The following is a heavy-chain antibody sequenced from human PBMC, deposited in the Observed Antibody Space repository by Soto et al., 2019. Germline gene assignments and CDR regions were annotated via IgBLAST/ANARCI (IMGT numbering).Heavy chain of an antibody. J-gene: IGHJ6*02. CDR1: GFTFSSYG. D-gene: IGHD6-13*01. CDR2: ISYDGSNK. CDR3: AKSLGIAAAGTPYYGMDV. V-gene: IGHV3-30*18. Sequence: GGSLRLSCAASGFTFSSYGMHWVRQAPGKGLEWVAVISYDGSNKYYADSVKGRFTISRDNSKNTLYLQMNSLRAEDTAVYYCAKSLGIAAAGTPYYGMDVWGQGTTVTAP.